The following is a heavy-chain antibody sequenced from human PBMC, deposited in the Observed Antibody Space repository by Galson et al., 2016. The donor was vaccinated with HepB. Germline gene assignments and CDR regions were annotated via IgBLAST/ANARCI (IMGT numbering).Heavy chain of an antibody. J-gene: IGHJ4*02. CDR1: GCSFAKYW. CDR3: ARQVGATHDH. CDR2: IYPGDSDT. V-gene: IGHV5-51*01. Sequence: QSGAEVKEPGESLKISCQGSGCSFAKYWIVWVRQMPGKGLEWMGIIYPGDSDTTYSPSFQGQVTISADKSISTAYLQWSSLKASDTAMYYCARQVGATHDHWGQGTLVTVSS. D-gene: IGHD1-26*01.